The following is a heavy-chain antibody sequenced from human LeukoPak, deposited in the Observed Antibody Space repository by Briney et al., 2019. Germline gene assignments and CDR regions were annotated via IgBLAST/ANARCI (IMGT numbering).Heavy chain of an antibody. D-gene: IGHD6-19*01. CDR1: GFTFDDYG. J-gene: IGHJ4*02. CDR2: INWNGGST. V-gene: IGHV3-20*04. Sequence: PGGSLRLSCAASGFTFDDYGMSWVRQAPGKGLEWVSGINWNGGSTGYADSVKGRFTISRDNAKNSLYLQMNSLRAGDTALYYCARDILAVAGIAPLDYWGQGTLVTVSS. CDR3: ARDILAVAGIAPLDY.